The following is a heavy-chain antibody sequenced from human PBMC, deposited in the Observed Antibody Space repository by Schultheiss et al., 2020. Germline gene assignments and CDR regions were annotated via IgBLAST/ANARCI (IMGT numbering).Heavy chain of an antibody. CDR2: IDWDDDK. Sequence: SGPTLVKPTETLTLTCPVSGFSLSNPTMPVSWIRQPPGKALEWLAHIDWDDDKYYTTSLKTRLTISKDTSKNQVVLIMTNMDPEDSATYYCVRTFLYDSSGYYNPLYDYWGQGTLVTVSS. CDR1: GFSLSNPTMP. CDR3: VRTFLYDSSGYYNPLYDY. V-gene: IGHV2-70*12. D-gene: IGHD3-22*01. J-gene: IGHJ4*02.